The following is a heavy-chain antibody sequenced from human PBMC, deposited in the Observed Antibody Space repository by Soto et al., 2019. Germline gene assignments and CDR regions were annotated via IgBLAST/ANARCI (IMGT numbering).Heavy chain of an antibody. D-gene: IGHD3-10*01. V-gene: IGHV4-59*08. CDR2: VHHGGGS. CDR1: GGSISSYY. J-gene: IGHJ6*02. Sequence: QVQLQESGPGLVKPSETLSLSCTVSGGSISSYYWSWFRQSPGQRMEWIGYVHHGGGSSYNPSLQSRVAISLDPSKSQFSLKVTSVTATDTAVYYCARQGFGPLHGLVDVWGQGTTVTVSS. CDR3: ARQGFGPLHGLVDV.